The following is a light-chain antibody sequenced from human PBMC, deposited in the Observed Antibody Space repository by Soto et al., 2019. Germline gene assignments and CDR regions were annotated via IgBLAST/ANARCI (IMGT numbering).Light chain of an antibody. CDR2: EVS. J-gene: IGLJ1*01. CDR3: SSYTSSSTYV. V-gene: IGLV2-14*01. Sequence: QSVLTQPASVSGSPGQSITISCTGTSSDVGGYDFVSWYQQHPGKAPKVMIYEVSHRPSGVSNRFSGSKSGNTASLTISGLQAEDEADYYFSSYTSSSTYVFGTGTKLTVL. CDR1: SSDVGGYDF.